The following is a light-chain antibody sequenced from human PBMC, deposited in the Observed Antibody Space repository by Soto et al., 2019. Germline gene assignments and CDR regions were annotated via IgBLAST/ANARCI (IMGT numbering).Light chain of an antibody. CDR1: QSISSY. J-gene: IGKJ3*01. CDR2: AAS. V-gene: IGKV1-39*01. CDR3: QQSYS. Sequence: DIQITQSPSSLSASVGDRVTITCRASQSISSYLNWYQQKPGKAPKLLIYAASSLQSGVPSRFSGSGSGTDFTLTMSSLQPEDVATYYCQQSYSFGPGTKVDIK.